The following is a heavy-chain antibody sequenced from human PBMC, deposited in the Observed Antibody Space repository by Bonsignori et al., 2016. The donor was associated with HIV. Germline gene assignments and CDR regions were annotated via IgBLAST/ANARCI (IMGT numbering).Heavy chain of an antibody. V-gene: IGHV3-48*03. CDR1: GFTFGSYE. CDR3: VRGDCTNGVCYHYYYYYFMDV. D-gene: IGHD2-8*01. Sequence: GESLKISCVASGFTFGSYEMHWVRQAPGQGLEWVSYISSSRRTIYYADSVKGRFTISRDNAKNSLYLQMNSLRAEDTAVYYCVRGDCTNGVCYHYYYYYFMDVWGKGTTVTVSS. CDR2: ISSSRRTI. J-gene: IGHJ6*03.